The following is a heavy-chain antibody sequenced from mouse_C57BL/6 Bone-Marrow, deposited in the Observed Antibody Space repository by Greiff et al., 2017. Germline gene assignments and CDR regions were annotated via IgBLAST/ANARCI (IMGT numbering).Heavy chain of an antibody. Sequence: KVEESGPGLVKPSQSLFLTCSITGFPITGGYYWIWIRQSPGKPLEWMGYITHSGETFYNPSLQSPISITRETSKNQFFLQLNSVTTEDTAMYYCAGEEHYYGAYWCQGTLVTVSA. D-gene: IGHD1-2*01. CDR2: ITHSGET. J-gene: IGHJ3*01. CDR3: AGEEHYYGAY. CDR1: GFPITGGYY. V-gene: IGHV12-3*01.